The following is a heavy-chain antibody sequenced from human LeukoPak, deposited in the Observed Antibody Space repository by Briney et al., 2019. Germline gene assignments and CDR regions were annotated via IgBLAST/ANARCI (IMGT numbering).Heavy chain of an antibody. V-gene: IGHV3-30*18. J-gene: IGHJ4*02. Sequence: PGRSLRLSCAASGFTFSSYGMHWVRQAPGKGLEWVAVISYDGSNKYYADSVKGRFTISRDNSKNTLYLQMNSLRAEDTAVYYCAKSRGYGREDYWGQGTLVTVPS. CDR3: AKSRGYGREDY. CDR2: ISYDGSNK. CDR1: GFTFSSYG. D-gene: IGHD6-25*01.